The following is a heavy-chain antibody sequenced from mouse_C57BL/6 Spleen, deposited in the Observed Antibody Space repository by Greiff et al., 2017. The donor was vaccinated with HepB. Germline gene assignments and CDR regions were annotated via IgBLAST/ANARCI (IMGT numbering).Heavy chain of an antibody. V-gene: IGHV1-64*01. CDR2: IHPNSGST. CDR1: GYTFTSYW. J-gene: IGHJ2*01. Sequence: QVQLQQPGAELVKPGASVKLSCKASGYTFTSYWMHWGKQRPGQGLEWIGMIHPNSGSTNYNEKFKSKATLTVDKSSSTAYMQLSSLTSEDSAVYYCARGGYSNYEDFDYWGQGTTLTVSS. CDR3: ARGGYSNYEDFDY. D-gene: IGHD2-5*01.